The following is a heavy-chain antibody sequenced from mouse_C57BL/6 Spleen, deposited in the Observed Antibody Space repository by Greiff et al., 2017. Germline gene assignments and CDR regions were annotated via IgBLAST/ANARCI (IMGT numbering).Heavy chain of an antibody. CDR2: IDPSDSYT. CDR3: ARPGNWYFDV. J-gene: IGHJ1*03. D-gene: IGHD1-1*02. CDR1: GYTFTSYW. Sequence: QVQLQQPGAELVMPGASVKLSCKASGYTFTSYWMHWVKQRPGQGLEWIGEIDPSDSYTNYNQKFKGKSTLTVDKSSSTAYMQLSSLISEDSAVYYCARPGNWYFDVWGTGTTVTVSS. V-gene: IGHV1-69*01.